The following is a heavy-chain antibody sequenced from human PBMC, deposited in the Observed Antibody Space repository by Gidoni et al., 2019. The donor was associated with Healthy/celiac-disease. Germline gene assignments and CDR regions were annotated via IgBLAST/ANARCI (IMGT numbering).Heavy chain of an antibody. Sequence: QLQLQESGPGLVQPSETLSLTCTVSGCSISSSSYYWGWIRQPPGKGLEWIGSIYYSGSTYYNTSLKSRVNISVDTSKNQFSLKLSSVTAADTDVYYWASSSSWFHWFDPWGQGTLVTVSS. J-gene: IGHJ5*02. D-gene: IGHD6-13*01. V-gene: IGHV4-39*07. CDR3: ASSSSWFHWFDP. CDR1: GCSISSSSYY. CDR2: IYYSGST.